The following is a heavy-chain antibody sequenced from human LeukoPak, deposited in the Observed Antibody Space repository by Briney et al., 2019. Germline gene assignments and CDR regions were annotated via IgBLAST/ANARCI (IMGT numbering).Heavy chain of an antibody. J-gene: IGHJ4*02. D-gene: IGHD5-12*01. CDR1: GGTFSSYA. CDR2: INPNSGGT. CDR3: ARVLQRWLQLPPGY. V-gene: IGHV1-2*02. Sequence: ASVKVSCKASGGTFSSYAISWVRQAPGQGLEWMGWINPNSGGTNYAQKFQGRVTMTRDTSISTAYMELSRLRSDDTAVYYCARVLQRWLQLPPGYWGQGTLVTVSS.